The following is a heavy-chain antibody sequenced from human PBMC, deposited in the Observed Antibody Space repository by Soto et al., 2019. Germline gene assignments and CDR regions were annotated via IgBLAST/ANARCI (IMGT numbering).Heavy chain of an antibody. J-gene: IGHJ3*02. CDR1: GFTFSDYY. Sequence: QVQLVESGGGLVKPGGSLRLSCAASGFTFSDYYMSWIRQAPGKGLEWVSYISSSSSYTNYADSVKGRFTISRDNAKNSLYLQMNSLRAEDTAVYYCARDVLFDGDYNAFDIWGQGTMVTVSS. D-gene: IGHD4-17*01. CDR3: ARDVLFDGDYNAFDI. V-gene: IGHV3-11*06. CDR2: ISSSSSYT.